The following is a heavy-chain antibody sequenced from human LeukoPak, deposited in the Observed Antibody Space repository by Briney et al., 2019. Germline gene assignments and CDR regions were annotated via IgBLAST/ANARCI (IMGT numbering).Heavy chain of an antibody. CDR2: ISGSGRTI. J-gene: IGHJ4*02. CDR1: GFTLSSYA. Sequence: GGSLRLSCAASGFTLSSYAMSWVRQGPGKGLEWVSYISGSGRTIYYADSVKGRFTISRDNAKKSLYLQMNSLRVEDTAMYYCARDGGTNWHEPTWFDFWGQGTQVTVSA. V-gene: IGHV3-48*01. D-gene: IGHD1-1*01. CDR3: ARDGGTNWHEPTWFDF.